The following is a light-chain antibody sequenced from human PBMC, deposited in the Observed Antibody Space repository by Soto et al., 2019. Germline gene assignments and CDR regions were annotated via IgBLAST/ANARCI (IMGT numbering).Light chain of an antibody. J-gene: IGKJ5*01. Sequence: EMVVSKSPATVSVNQGERATLSCRASQDVSSNLAWYQQKPGQAPSLLIYGASTRPAGIPDRFSGSGSGTDFTLTISRLEPEDFAVYYCQQYGSSLTFGQGTRLEI. CDR3: QQYGSSLT. V-gene: IGKV3-20*01. CDR1: QDVSSN. CDR2: GAS.